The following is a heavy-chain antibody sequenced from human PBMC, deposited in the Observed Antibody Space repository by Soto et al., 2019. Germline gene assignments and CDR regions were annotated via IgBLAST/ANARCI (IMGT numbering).Heavy chain of an antibody. Sequence: GASVKVSCKASGYTFTRYGISWVRQAPGQGLEWMGWISGYNGDKNYAQKFQGRVTMTVDTSTTTAFMELTSLTSDDRAVYYCAKNGQPPYYYYGMDVWGQGTTVTVSS. D-gene: IGHD2-8*01. CDR2: ISGYNGDK. J-gene: IGHJ6*02. CDR3: AKNGQPPYYYYGMDV. V-gene: IGHV1-18*01. CDR1: GYTFTRYG.